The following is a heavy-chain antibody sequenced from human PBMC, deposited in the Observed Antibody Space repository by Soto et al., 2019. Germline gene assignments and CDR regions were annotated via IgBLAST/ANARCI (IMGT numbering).Heavy chain of an antibody. Sequence: SDTLSLTXTVSGDSIGGVGYWSWIRKFPGRGLEWIGCISSSGSTYYNPALNNRISLSLDTSQNQLSLKLLSVTAADTAIYYCARSGVTGIVIPSHWFDPWGQGTLVTVSS. CDR2: ISSSGST. CDR1: GDSIGGVGY. CDR3: ARSGVTGIVIPSHWFDP. D-gene: IGHD2-21*02. V-gene: IGHV4-31*02. J-gene: IGHJ5*02.